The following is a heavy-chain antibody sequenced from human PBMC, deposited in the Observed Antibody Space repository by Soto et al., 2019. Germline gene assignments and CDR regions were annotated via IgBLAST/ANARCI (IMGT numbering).Heavy chain of an antibody. CDR1: GYSFTSYW. D-gene: IGHD2-21*01. V-gene: IGHV5-10-1*01. Sequence: GESLKISCKGSGYSFTSYWISWVRQMPGKGLEWMGRIDPSDSYTNYSPSFQGHVTISADKSISTAYLQWSSLKASDTAMYYCARAYQEYYYYGMDVWGQGTTVTVYS. CDR3: ARAYQEYYYYGMDV. CDR2: IDPSDSYT. J-gene: IGHJ6*02.